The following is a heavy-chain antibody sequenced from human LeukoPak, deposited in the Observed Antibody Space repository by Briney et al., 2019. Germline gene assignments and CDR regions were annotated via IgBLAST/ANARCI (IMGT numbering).Heavy chain of an antibody. D-gene: IGHD6-13*01. CDR2: IKSDTDGGTT. CDR3: TKDRSRQQMWGSVKKWFDP. CDR1: GFTSSNAW. J-gene: IGHJ5*02. Sequence: GGSLRLSCAASGFTSSNAWMSWVRQAPGKGLEWVGRIKSDTDGGTTDYAAPVKGRFTISRDDSKNTLYLQMNSLKTEDTAVYYCTKDRSRQQMWGSVKKWFDPWGQGTLVTVSS. V-gene: IGHV3-15*01.